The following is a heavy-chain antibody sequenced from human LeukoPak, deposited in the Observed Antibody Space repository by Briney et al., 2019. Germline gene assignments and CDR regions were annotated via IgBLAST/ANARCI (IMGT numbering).Heavy chain of an antibody. CDR1: GGSISSSSYY. J-gene: IGHJ4*02. Sequence: SETLSLTCTVSGGSISSSSYYWGWIRQPPGKGLEWIGSIYYSGSTYYNPSLKSRVTISVGTSKNQFSLKLSSVTAADTAVYYCASKYYDFWSGYSNYFDYWGQGTLVTVSS. CDR3: ASKYYDFWSGYSNYFDY. V-gene: IGHV4-39*01. D-gene: IGHD3-3*01. CDR2: IYYSGST.